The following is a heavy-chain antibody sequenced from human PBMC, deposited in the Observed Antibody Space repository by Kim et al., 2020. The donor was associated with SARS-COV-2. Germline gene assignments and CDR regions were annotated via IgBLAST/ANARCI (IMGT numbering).Heavy chain of an antibody. Sequence: ASVKVSCKASGYTFTSYYMHWVRQAPGQGLEWMGIINPSGGSTSYAQKFQGRVTMTRDTSTSTVYMELSSLRSEDTAVYYCARALDYYDSSGYHDAFDIWGQGTMVTVSS. CDR1: GYTFTSYY. D-gene: IGHD3-22*01. J-gene: IGHJ3*02. CDR3: ARALDYYDSSGYHDAFDI. V-gene: IGHV1-46*01. CDR2: INPSGGST.